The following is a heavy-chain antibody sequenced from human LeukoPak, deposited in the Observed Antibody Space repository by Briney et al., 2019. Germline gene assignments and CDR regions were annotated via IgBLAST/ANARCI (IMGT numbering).Heavy chain of an antibody. Sequence: GGSLRLSCAVSGFTFSRYWMTWVRQAPGKGLEWVANIKVDGSEKYYVDAVKGRFTISRDNAKDSLYLQMNGLRAEDTAIYYCARRFLQWSLDFWGQGTLVTVSS. CDR1: GFTFSRYW. D-gene: IGHD3-3*01. V-gene: IGHV3-7*01. J-gene: IGHJ4*02. CDR2: IKVDGSEK. CDR3: ARRFLQWSLDF.